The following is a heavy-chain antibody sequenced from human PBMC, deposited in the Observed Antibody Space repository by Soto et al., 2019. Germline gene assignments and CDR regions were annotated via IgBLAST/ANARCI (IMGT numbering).Heavy chain of an antibody. V-gene: IGHV4-34*01. D-gene: IGHD6-13*01. CDR3: ARGRYSSSWYLNWFDP. J-gene: IGHJ5*02. CDR2: INHSGST. Sequence: SETLSLTCAVYGGSFSGYYWSWIRQPPGKGLEWIGEINHSGSTNYNPSLKSRVTISVDTSKNQFSLKLSSVTAADTAVYYCARGRYSSSWYLNWFDPWGQGTLVTVSS. CDR1: GGSFSGYY.